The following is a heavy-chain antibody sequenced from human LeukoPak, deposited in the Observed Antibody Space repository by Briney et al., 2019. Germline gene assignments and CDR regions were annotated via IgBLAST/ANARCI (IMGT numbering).Heavy chain of an antibody. CDR2: IKQDGSEK. J-gene: IGHJ5*02. V-gene: IGHV3-7*03. CDR3: ARAGYCSSSSCYSRFDP. Sequence: GGSLRLSCAASGFTFSNYWMSWVRQAPGKGLEWVVNIKQDGSEKYYVGSVKGRFTISRDNAKNSLYLQMNSLRAEDTAIYYCARAGYCSSSSCYSRFDPWGQGTLVTVSS. D-gene: IGHD2-2*02. CDR1: GFTFSNYW.